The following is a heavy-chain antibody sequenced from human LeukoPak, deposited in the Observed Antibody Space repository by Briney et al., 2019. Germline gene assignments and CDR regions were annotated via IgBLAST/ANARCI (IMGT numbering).Heavy chain of an antibody. CDR3: ARAVGCSGGSCFFDY. CDR1: GFTFSSYS. Sequence: GGSLRLSCAASGFTFSSYSMNWVRQAPGKGLEWVSSISSCSSYIYYADSVKGRFTISRDNAKNSLYLQMNSLRAEDTAVYYCARAVGCSGGSCFFDYWGQGTLVTVSS. CDR2: ISSCSSYI. J-gene: IGHJ4*02. V-gene: IGHV3-21*01. D-gene: IGHD2-15*01.